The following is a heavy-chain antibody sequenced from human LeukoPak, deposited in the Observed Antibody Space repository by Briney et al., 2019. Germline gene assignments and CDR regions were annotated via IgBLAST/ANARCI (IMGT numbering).Heavy chain of an antibody. Sequence: GGSLRLSCAASGFTFSSYAMSWVRQAPGKGLEWVAVISYDGSNKYYADSVKGRFTISRDNSKNTLYLQMNSLRAEDTAVYYCAKPVVDTAIGDAFDIWGQGTMVTVSS. D-gene: IGHD5-18*01. CDR3: AKPVVDTAIGDAFDI. V-gene: IGHV3-30*18. CDR2: ISYDGSNK. J-gene: IGHJ3*02. CDR1: GFTFSSYA.